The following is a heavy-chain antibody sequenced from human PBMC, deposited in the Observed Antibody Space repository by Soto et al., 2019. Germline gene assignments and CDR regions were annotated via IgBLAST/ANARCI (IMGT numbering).Heavy chain of an antibody. CDR1: GGSISSSNW. CDR3: ASLPATSDFDY. D-gene: IGHD2-2*01. V-gene: IGHV4-4*02. Sequence: QVQLQESGPGLVKPSGTLSLTCAVSGGSISSSNWWSWVRQPPGKGLEWIGEIYHSGSTNYNPSLKXRXTXSXXKSKNQFSLKLSSVTAADTAVYYCASLPATSDFDYWGQGTLVTVSS. J-gene: IGHJ4*02. CDR2: IYHSGST.